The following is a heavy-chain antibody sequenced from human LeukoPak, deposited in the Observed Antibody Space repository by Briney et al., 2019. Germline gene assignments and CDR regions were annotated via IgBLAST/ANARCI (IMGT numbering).Heavy chain of an antibody. V-gene: IGHV1-69*13. Sequence: GVSVKVSCKASGGTFSSYAISWVRQAPGQGLEWMGGIIPIFGTANYAQKFQGRVTITADESTSTAYMELSSLRSEDTAVYYCARDRYCGGDCPPDYWGQGTLVTVSS. J-gene: IGHJ4*02. CDR1: GGTFSSYA. CDR2: IIPIFGTA. CDR3: ARDRYCGGDCPPDY. D-gene: IGHD2-21*02.